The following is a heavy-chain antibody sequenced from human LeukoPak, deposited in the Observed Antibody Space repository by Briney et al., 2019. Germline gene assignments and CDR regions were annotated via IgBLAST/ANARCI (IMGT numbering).Heavy chain of an antibody. J-gene: IGHJ4*02. D-gene: IGHD4-23*01. Sequence: GGSLRLSCAASGFTFSSYWMNWVRQAPGRGLVWVSRIASDGSSTTYADSVKGRFSISRDNAKNTLYLQMNSLRVEDTAVYYCARGRPHGNDYWGQGTLVTVSS. V-gene: IGHV3-74*01. CDR3: ARGRPHGNDY. CDR1: GFTFSSYW. CDR2: IASDGSST.